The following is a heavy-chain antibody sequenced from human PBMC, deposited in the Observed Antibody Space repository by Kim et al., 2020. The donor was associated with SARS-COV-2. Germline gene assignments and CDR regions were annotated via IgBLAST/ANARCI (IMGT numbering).Heavy chain of an antibody. CDR3: ARKGDHLHNSKKDAFDF. J-gene: IGHJ3*01. CDR2: SRNRANSFVT. CDR1: GFTFSDFF. V-gene: IGHV3-72*01. D-gene: IGHD1-20*01. Sequence: GGSLRLSCAASGFTFSDFFMDWVRQSPGQGLEWIGRSRNRANSFVTEYAASVEDRFRISRDDSQTTLFLQMTNLKTEDTAVYYCARKGDHLHNSKKDAFDFWGQGTLVTVSP.